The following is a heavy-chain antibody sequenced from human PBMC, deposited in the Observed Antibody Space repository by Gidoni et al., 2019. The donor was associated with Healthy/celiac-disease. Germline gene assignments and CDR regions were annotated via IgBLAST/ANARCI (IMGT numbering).Heavy chain of an antibody. D-gene: IGHD2-2*01. J-gene: IGHJ4*02. V-gene: IGHV1-3*01. CDR1: GYTFTSYA. CDR3: ARDLGCSSTSCYEGY. Sequence: QVQLVQSGAEVKKPGASVKVSCKASGYTFTSYAMHWVRQAPGQRLEWMGWINAGNGNTKYSQKFQGRVTITRDTSASTAYMELSSLRSEDTAVYYCARDLGCSSTSCYEGYWGQGTLVTVSS. CDR2: INAGNGNT.